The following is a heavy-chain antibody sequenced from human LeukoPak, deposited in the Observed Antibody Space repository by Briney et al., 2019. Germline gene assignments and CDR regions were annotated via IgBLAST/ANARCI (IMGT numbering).Heavy chain of an antibody. CDR1: GFTLSDSW. D-gene: IGHD3-16*01. CDR3: ATYTHWVAGDV. Sequence: GGSLRLSCAASGFTLSDSWMSWVRQAPGKGLEWVANMNQDGSAKGYVDSVKGRFTISRDNARNSLYLQMSSLRPEDTAVYYCATYTHWVAGDVWGQGTTVTVSS. CDR2: MNQDGSAK. V-gene: IGHV3-7*01. J-gene: IGHJ6*02.